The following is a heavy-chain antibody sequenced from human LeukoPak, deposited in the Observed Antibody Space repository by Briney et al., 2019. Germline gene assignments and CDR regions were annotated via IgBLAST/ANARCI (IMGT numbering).Heavy chain of an antibody. J-gene: IGHJ3*02. CDR3: ARGLPFDAFDI. V-gene: IGHV6-1*01. Sequence: SQTLSLTCAISGDSVSSSTSASNWISQSPSRGLEWLRRTYHRSTWYNDYAVSVKSRISIPPHTSKNQFSLQLNSVTPEDTAVYYCARGLPFDAFDIWGQGTMVTVSS. D-gene: IGHD2-15*01. CDR2: TYHRSTWYN. CDR1: GDSVSSSTSA.